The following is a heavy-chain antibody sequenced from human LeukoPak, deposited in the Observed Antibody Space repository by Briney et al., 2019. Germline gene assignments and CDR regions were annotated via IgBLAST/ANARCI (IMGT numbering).Heavy chain of an antibody. CDR3: GRASGNFGYYHYMDV. CDR2: ISGSGGST. CDR1: GFTFRSYA. V-gene: IGHV3-23*01. D-gene: IGHD1-1*01. J-gene: IGHJ6*03. Sequence: GGSLRLSCAASGFTFRSYAMSWVRQAPGKGLEWVSAISGSGGSTYYADSVKGRFTVSRDNSKNTLYLQMNSLRVEDTAVYYCGRASGNFGYYHYMDVWGKGTTVTVSS.